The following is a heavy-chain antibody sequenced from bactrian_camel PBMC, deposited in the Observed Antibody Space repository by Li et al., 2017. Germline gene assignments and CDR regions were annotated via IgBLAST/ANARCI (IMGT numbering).Heavy chain of an antibody. CDR2: INSGGAST. D-gene: IGHD5*01. V-gene: IGHV3S31*01. CDR1: GFPFSSHA. Sequence: VQLVESGGGLVQPGGSLRLSCAASGFPFSSHAMTWVRQAPGKGLEWVSGINSGGASTYYADSVKGRFTISRDNAKNTLYLQMNSLKPEDTAVYYCAAAGEGWVPSNYWGQGTQVTVS. J-gene: IGHJ4*01. CDR3: AAAGEGWVPSNY.